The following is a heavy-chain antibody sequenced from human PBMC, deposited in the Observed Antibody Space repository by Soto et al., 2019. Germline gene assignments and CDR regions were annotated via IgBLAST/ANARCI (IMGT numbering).Heavy chain of an antibody. D-gene: IGHD1-26*01. Sequence: SETLSLTCAVYGGFLSESYWTWIRQPPGKGLEWIGYIFYSGTTNYNPSLKGRVTISVDTSKNHFSLNVTSVTAADTAVYFCARGRGGPYDAFEIWGRGTMVTVSS. CDR3: ARGRGGPYDAFEI. CDR2: IFYSGTT. CDR1: GGFLSESY. V-gene: IGHV4-34*11. J-gene: IGHJ3*02.